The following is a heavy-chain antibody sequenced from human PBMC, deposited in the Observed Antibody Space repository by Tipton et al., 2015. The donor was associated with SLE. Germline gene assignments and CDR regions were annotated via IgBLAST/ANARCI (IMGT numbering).Heavy chain of an antibody. V-gene: IGHV3-21*04. J-gene: IGHJ4*02. D-gene: IGHD6-19*01. CDR2: ISSSGNYV. CDR1: GFTFSSYS. CDR3: ARGVGGWLYYSDY. Sequence: SLRLSCAASGFTFSSYSMNWVRQAPGKGLEWVSSISSSGNYVYYSDSVEGRITISRDNDKNSLYLQMSSLRVEDTALYFCARGVGGWLYYSDYWGQGTLVTVSS.